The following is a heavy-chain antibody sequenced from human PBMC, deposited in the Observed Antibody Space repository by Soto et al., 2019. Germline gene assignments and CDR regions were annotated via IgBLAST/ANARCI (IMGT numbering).Heavy chain of an antibody. J-gene: IGHJ6*02. CDR2: INPNSGGT. CDR3: ARDQSPSSGWPGMDV. V-gene: IGHV1-2*02. CDR1: GYTFTDYY. Sequence: ASVRVSCKASGYTFTDYYMHWVRQAPGQGLEWMGWINPNSGGTNYAQKFQGRVTMTRDTSISTAYMELNRLRSDDTAVYYCARDQSPSSGWPGMDVWGQGTTVTVSS. D-gene: IGHD6-19*01.